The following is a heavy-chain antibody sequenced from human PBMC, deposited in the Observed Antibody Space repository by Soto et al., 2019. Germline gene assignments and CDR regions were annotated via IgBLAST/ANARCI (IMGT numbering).Heavy chain of an antibody. J-gene: IGHJ2*01. CDR2: IYYSGST. CDR1: GGSISSGDYY. CDR3: ARDSERAGNLWLGVNWYFDL. Sequence: QVQLQESGPGLVKPSQTLSLTCTVSGGSISSGDYYWSWIRQPPGKGLEWIGYIYYSGSTYYNPSLESRVTISVDTSKNQFSLKLSSVTAADTAVYYCARDSERAGNLWLGVNWYFDLWGRGTLVTVSS. V-gene: IGHV4-30-4*01. D-gene: IGHD3-10*01.